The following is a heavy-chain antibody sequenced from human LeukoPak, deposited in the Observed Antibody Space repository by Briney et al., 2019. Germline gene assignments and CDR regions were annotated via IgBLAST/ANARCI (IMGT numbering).Heavy chain of an antibody. CDR1: GGSIDSSSYY. CDR2: ILRTGST. CDR3: ARRVGFYGSGSLNYFDP. J-gene: IGHJ5*01. V-gene: IGHV4-39*02. Sequence: MASETLSLTCAVSGGSIDSSSYYWGWIRQPPGKGLEWIGSILRTGSTYYSASLKSRVSISVDTSKNHIALKLTSVTAADTAVYFCARRVGFYGSGSLNYFDPWGQGILVSVS. D-gene: IGHD3-10*01.